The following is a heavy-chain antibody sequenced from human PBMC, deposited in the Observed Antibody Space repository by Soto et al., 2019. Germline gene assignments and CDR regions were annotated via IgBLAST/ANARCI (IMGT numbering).Heavy chain of an antibody. J-gene: IGHJ4*02. CDR1: GGSFSGYY. D-gene: IGHD5-18*01. Sequence: QVQLQQWGAGLLKPSETLSLTCAVYGGSFSGYYWSWIRQPPGKGLEWIGEINHSGSTNYTPSLKSRVTISVDTSKNQFSLKLSSVTAADTAVYYCESRGRPDTATARNDYWGQGTLVTVSS. CDR3: ESRGRPDTATARNDY. CDR2: INHSGST. V-gene: IGHV4-34*01.